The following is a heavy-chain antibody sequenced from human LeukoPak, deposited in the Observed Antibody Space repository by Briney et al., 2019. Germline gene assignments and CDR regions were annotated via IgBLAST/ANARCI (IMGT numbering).Heavy chain of an antibody. J-gene: IGHJ4*02. CDR2: IFYSRST. CDR1: GGSISNYY. CDR3: ARRGDGYPYYFDY. V-gene: IGHV4-59*08. Sequence: SETLSLTCTVSGGSISNYYWSWIRQTPGKGLEWIGYIFYSRSTDYNPSVKSRVTISVDTSRNQFSLKLRSVTAADTAVYYCARRGDGYPYYFDYWGQGTLVTVSS. D-gene: IGHD5-24*01.